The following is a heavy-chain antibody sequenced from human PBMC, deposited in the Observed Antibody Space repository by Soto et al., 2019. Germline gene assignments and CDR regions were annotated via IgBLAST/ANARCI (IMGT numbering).Heavy chain of an antibody. Sequence: QLQLQESGPGLVKPSETLSLTCTVSGGSISSSSYYWGWIRQPPGKGLGWIGSISYSGCTDYDPSLKRRVPLAVDTSKNHVSLKLSSVTAADAAGYYCATQEVGGSYVYTFDPWGQGTLVTVSS. D-gene: IGHD1-26*01. CDR3: ATQEVGGSYVYTFDP. CDR2: ISYSGCT. CDR1: GGSISSSSYY. J-gene: IGHJ5*02. V-gene: IGHV4-39*02.